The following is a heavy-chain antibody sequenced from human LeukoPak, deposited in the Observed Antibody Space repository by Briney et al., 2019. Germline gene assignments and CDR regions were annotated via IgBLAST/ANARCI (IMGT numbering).Heavy chain of an antibody. CDR2: ISGSGDST. CDR3: AKDVGPSGYHFWSGIYYYYGMDV. D-gene: IGHD3-3*01. J-gene: IGHJ6*02. V-gene: IGHV3-23*01. Sequence: GGSLRLSGAASGFTLSRYAMSWVRPAPGKGLEGVSPISGSGDSTYYADSVKGRFTISRDNSKNTLYLQMNSLRAEDTAVYYCAKDVGPSGYHFWSGIYYYYGMDVWGQGTTVTVSS. CDR1: GFTLSRYA.